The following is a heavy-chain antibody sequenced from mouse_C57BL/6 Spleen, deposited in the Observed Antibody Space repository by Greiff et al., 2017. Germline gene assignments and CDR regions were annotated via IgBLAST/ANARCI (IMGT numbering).Heavy chain of an antibody. D-gene: IGHD1-1*01. CDR1: GFTFSSYA. CDR3: ANYGSSYWYFDV. J-gene: IGHJ1*03. Sequence: EVNVVESGGGLVKPGGSLKLSCAASGFTFSSYALSWVRQTPDKRLERVATISDGGSYTYYPDHVKGRFTISRDNAKNNLYLQMSHLKSEDTAMYYCANYGSSYWYFDVWGTGTTVTVSS. CDR2: ISDGGSYT. V-gene: IGHV5-4*03.